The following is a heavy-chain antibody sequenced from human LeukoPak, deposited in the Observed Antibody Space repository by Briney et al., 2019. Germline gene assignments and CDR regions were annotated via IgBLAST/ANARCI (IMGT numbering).Heavy chain of an antibody. CDR1: GFTFSSYA. Sequence: GGSLRLSCAASGFTFSSYAMSWVRQAQGEGLEWVSAISGSGGSTYYADSVKGRFTISRDNSKNTLYLQMNSLRAEDTAVYYCAKYSDSYSSGWPPYDYWDQGTLVTVSS. D-gene: IGHD6-19*01. CDR3: AKYSDSYSSGWPPYDY. CDR2: ISGSGGST. J-gene: IGHJ4*02. V-gene: IGHV3-23*01.